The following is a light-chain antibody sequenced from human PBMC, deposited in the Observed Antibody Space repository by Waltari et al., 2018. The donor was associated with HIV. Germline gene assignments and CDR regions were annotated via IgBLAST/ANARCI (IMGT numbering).Light chain of an antibody. CDR1: ALAKQY. Sequence: SYELTQPPSASVSPGQTARITCSGDALAKQYAYWYQQKPGQAPVLVRYKDSERPSGIPERFPGSSSGRTVTLTISGVQAEDEADYYCQSADSSGTYWVFGGGTKLTVL. CDR2: KDS. V-gene: IGLV3-25*03. J-gene: IGLJ3*02. CDR3: QSADSSGTYWV.